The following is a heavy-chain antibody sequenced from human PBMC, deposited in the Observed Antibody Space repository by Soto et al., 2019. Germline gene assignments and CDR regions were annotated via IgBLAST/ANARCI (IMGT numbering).Heavy chain of an antibody. CDR1: GGSFSGYY. CDR3: ARGLRDDFWSDYFGSRGYNWFDP. J-gene: IGHJ5*02. D-gene: IGHD3-3*01. CDR2: INHSGST. Sequence: PSETLSLTCAVYGGSFSGYYWSWIRQPPGKGLEWIGEINHSGSTNYNPSLKSRVTISVDTSKNQFSLKLSSVTAADTAVYYCARGLRDDFWSDYFGSRGYNWFDPWGQGTLVTVSS. V-gene: IGHV4-34*01.